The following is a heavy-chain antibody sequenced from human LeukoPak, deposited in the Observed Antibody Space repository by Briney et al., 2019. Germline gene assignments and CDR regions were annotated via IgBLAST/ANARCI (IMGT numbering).Heavy chain of an antibody. CDR2: INPNSGGT. CDR1: GYTFTGYY. CDR3: ARGGVLRYFDWGYERWFDP. J-gene: IGHJ5*02. V-gene: IGHV1-2*02. Sequence: VASVKVSCKASGYTFTGYYMHWVRQAPGQGLEWMGWINPNSGGTNYAQKFQGRVTMTRDTSISTAYMEMSSLRYDDTAVYYCARGGVLRYFDWGYERWFDPWGQGSLVTVSS. D-gene: IGHD3-9*01.